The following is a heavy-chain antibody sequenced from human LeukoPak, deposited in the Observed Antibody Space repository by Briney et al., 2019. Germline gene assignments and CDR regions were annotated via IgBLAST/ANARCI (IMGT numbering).Heavy chain of an antibody. CDR3: ASSGLYYDYVWGSYRSLGWFDP. D-gene: IGHD3-16*02. V-gene: IGHV4-38-2*02. CDR2: IYTSGST. Sequence: SETLSLTCTVSGYSISSDYYWGWVRQPPGKGLEWIGRIYTSGSTNYNPSLKSRVTMSVDTSKNQFSLKLSSVTAADTAVYYCASSGLYYDYVWGSYRSLGWFDPWGQGTLVTVSS. CDR1: GYSISSDYY. J-gene: IGHJ5*02.